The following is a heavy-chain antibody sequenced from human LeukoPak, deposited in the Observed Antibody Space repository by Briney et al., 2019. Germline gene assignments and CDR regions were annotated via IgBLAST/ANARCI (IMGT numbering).Heavy chain of an antibody. J-gene: IGHJ4*02. Sequence: PGGSLRLSCAASGFTFTKAWMSWVRQAPGKGLEWVGRIKSKTDDETTEYAAPVKGRFTISRDDSMNTLYLQMNSLKTEDTAVYYCTTDPSLTGTNYWGQGTLVTVSS. D-gene: IGHD1-7*01. V-gene: IGHV3-15*01. CDR2: IKSKTDDETT. CDR1: GFTFTKAW. CDR3: TTDPSLTGTNY.